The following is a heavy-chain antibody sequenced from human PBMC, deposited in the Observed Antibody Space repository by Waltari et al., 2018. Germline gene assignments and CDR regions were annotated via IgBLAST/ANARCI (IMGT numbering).Heavy chain of an antibody. CDR3: MRQALGYCTSAACRRLES. Sequence: QIQLQESGPGPLEPSETLSLTCDVSAYAVNSGFYWGWIRQPPGRGLEWIGTTYHDGTTFYNPTLKSRLTISMDTSKNQFFLKVNSVTAADTAMYYCMRQALGYCTSAACRRLESWGQGTLVTVSS. CDR1: AYAVNSGFY. V-gene: IGHV4-38-2*01. CDR2: TYHDGTT. J-gene: IGHJ4*02. D-gene: IGHD2-8*02.